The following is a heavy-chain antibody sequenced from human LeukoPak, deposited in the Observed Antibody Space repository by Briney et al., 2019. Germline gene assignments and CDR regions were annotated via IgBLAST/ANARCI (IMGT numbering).Heavy chain of an antibody. Sequence: SETLSLTCTVSGDSISLYYFSWIRQSPGKGLEWIGYIYYNGNTNYNPSLKSRLMMSVDTSKNQVSLRLRSVTAADTAVYSCAREGMIGLHNWFDPWGQGTLVSVSS. CDR2: IYYNGNT. CDR3: AREGMIGLHNWFDP. D-gene: IGHD3-22*01. J-gene: IGHJ5*02. CDR1: GDSISLYY. V-gene: IGHV4-59*01.